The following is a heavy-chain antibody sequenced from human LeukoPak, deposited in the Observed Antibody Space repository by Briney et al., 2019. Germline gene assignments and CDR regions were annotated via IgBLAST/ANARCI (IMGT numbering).Heavy chain of an antibody. D-gene: IGHD6-19*01. Sequence: PGGSLRLSCAASGFTFNSYAMHWVRQAPGKGLEWVAVISYDGSNKYFADSVKGRFTISRDNAKNSLYLQMNSLRADDTAVYYCARGGGWYAYPPDYWGQGTLVTVSS. V-gene: IGHV3-30*04. J-gene: IGHJ4*02. CDR1: GFTFNSYA. CDR3: ARGGGWYAYPPDY. CDR2: ISYDGSNK.